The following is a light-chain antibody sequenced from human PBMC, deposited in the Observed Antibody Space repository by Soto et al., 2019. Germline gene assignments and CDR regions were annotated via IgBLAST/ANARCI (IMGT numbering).Light chain of an antibody. CDR1: QIVSNF. CDR3: QQYGSSPTWT. V-gene: IGKV3-20*01. CDR2: DAS. Sequence: IVLTQSPATLSLSPGERPTLTCRASQIVSNFLSWYQHKPGQAPRLLIYDASTRASGIPDRFSGSGSGTDFTLTISRLEPEDSAVYYCQQYGSSPTWTFGQGTKVDI. J-gene: IGKJ1*01.